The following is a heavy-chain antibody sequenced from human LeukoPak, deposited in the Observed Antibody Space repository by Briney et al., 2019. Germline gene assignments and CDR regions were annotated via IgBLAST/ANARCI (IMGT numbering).Heavy chain of an antibody. Sequence: PSETLSLTCTVSGGSISSHYWSWIRQPPGKGLEWIGYIYYSGSTNYNPSLKSRVTISVDTSKNQFSLKLSSVTAADTAVYYCARDYVWGSYRPYYFDYWGQGTLVTVSS. V-gene: IGHV4-59*11. CDR2: IYYSGST. J-gene: IGHJ4*02. CDR3: ARDYVWGSYRPYYFDY. D-gene: IGHD3-16*02. CDR1: GGSISSHY.